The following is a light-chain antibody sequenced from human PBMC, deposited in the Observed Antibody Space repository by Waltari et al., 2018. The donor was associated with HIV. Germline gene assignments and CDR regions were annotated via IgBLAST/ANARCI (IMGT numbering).Light chain of an antibody. CDR2: ESD. V-gene: IGLV1-47*01. Sequence: QSVLTQPPSTSATPGQRVTILCSVASSNIGSHFVSWYQHLPGATPKLLIYESDRRPSGVPDRFSGSESGTSASLAISGLRSEDEADYYCAAWDNYLNAWVFGGGTRVTVL. CDR3: AAWDNYLNAWV. CDR1: SSNIGSHF. J-gene: IGLJ3*02.